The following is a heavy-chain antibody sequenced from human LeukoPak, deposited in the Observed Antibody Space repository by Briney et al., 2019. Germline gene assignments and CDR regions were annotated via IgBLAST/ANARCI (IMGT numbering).Heavy chain of an antibody. D-gene: IGHD3-3*01. CDR1: GGSFSGYY. V-gene: IGHV4-34*01. Sequence: SETLSLTCAVYGGSFSGYYRSWIRQPPGKGLEWIGEINHSGSTNYNPSLKSRVTISVDTSKNQFSLKLSSVTTADTAVYYCARCRGITIFGVVINYYYYGMDVWGQGTTVTVSS. CDR2: INHSGST. J-gene: IGHJ6*02. CDR3: ARCRGITIFGVVINYYYYGMDV.